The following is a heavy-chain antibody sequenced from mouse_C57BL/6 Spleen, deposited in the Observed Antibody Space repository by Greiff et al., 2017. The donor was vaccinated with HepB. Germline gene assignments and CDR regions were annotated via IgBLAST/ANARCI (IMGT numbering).Heavy chain of an antibody. CDR3: ASTTVGADWYFDV. V-gene: IGHV1-19*01. CDR1: GYTFTDYY. J-gene: IGHJ1*03. D-gene: IGHD1-1*01. CDR2: INPYNGGT. Sequence: EVQLQQSGPVLVKPGASVKMSCKASGYTFTDYYMNWVKQSHGKSLEWIGVINPYNGGTSYNQKFKGKATLTVDKSSSTAYMELNSLTSEDSAVYYCASTTVGADWYFDVWGTGTTVTVSS.